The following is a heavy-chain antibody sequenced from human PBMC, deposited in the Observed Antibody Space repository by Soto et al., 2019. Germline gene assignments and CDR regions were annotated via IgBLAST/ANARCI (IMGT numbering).Heavy chain of an antibody. CDR3: AKPSRAYDSSGYWDAFDI. D-gene: IGHD3-22*01. CDR2: ISVSGGST. V-gene: IGHV3-23*01. J-gene: IGHJ3*02. CDR1: GFTFSSYA. Sequence: GGSLRLSCAASGFTFSSYAMSWVRQAPGKGLEWVSAISVSGGSTYYADSVKGRFTISRDNSKNTLYLQMNSLRAEDTAVYYCAKPSRAYDSSGYWDAFDIWGQGTMVTVSS.